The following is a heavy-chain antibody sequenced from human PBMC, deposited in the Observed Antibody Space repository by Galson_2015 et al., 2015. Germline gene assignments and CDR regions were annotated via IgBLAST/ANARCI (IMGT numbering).Heavy chain of an antibody. CDR1: GFTFSNYA. Sequence: SLRLSCAASGFTFSNYALNWVRQAPGKGLEWVAGIGISDGNTSYADSVKGRFTISRDNSNSTLYFQMNSLRTEDTAVYFCAKDIMAVAAIDYWGQGTLVTVSS. D-gene: IGHD2-15*01. J-gene: IGHJ4*02. CDR3: AKDIMAVAAIDY. CDR2: IGISDGNT. V-gene: IGHV3-23*01.